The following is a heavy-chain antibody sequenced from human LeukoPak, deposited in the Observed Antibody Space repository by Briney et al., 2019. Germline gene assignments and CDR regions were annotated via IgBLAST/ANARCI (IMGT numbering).Heavy chain of an antibody. CDR2: ISYDGSNI. V-gene: IGHV3-30*03. D-gene: IGHD5-18*01. CDR3: ARLNLGYGYFLEATKRDY. Sequence: PGGSLRLSCAASGFTFSHYAMHWVRQAPGKGLDWVSLISYDGSNIYYADSVKGRFTISRDNSKNTLYLQMNSLRAEDTAVYYCARLNLGYGYFLEATKRDYWGQGTLVTVSS. CDR1: GFTFSHYA. J-gene: IGHJ4*02.